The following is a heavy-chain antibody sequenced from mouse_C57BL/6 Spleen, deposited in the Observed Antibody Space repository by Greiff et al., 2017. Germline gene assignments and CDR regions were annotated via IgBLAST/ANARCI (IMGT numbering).Heavy chain of an antibody. J-gene: IGHJ2*01. CDR2: IRNKANGYTT. Sequence: EVKVVESGGGLVQPGGSLSLSCAASGFTFTDYYMSWVRQPPGKALEWLGFIRNKANGYTTASSASVKGRFTISRDNSQSILYPQMNALRAEDSATYYCARYLGWLLYYWGQGTTLTVSS. V-gene: IGHV7-3*01. CDR1: GFTFTDYY. D-gene: IGHD2-3*01. CDR3: ARYLGWLLYY.